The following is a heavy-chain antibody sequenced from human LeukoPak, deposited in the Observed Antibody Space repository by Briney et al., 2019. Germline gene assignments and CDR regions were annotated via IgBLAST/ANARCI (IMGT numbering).Heavy chain of an antibody. J-gene: IGHJ6*02. CDR2: IYSDGST. Sequence: GGSLRLSCAASGFNVSSNYMSWVRQAPGKGLEWVSVIYSDGSTYYADSVKGRFTISRDNSKNTLYLQMNSLRVEDTAVYYCARDRLYYGMDVWGQGTTVTVS. V-gene: IGHV3-66*01. CDR1: GFNVSSNY. CDR3: ARDRLYYGMDV.